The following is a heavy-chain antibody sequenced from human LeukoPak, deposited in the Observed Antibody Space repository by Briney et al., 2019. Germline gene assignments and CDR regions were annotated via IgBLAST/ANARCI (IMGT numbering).Heavy chain of an antibody. CDR1: GFTFSSYA. D-gene: IGHD3-22*01. J-gene: IGHJ4*02. V-gene: IGHV3-23*01. Sequence: GGSLRLSCAASGFTFSSYAMSWVRQAPGKGLEWVSAISGSGGGTYYADSVKGRFTISRDNSKNTLYPQMNSLRAEDTAVYYCAKCGADSSGYYSRYWGQGTLVTVSS. CDR3: AKCGADSSGYYSRY. CDR2: ISGSGGGT.